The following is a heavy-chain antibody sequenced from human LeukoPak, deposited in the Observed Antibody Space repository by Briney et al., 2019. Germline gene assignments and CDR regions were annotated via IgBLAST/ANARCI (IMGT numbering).Heavy chain of an antibody. Sequence: GGSLRLSCAASGFTFSSYEMNWVRQAPGKGLEWVSYISSSGSTIYYAESVTGRFTISRDSAKTSLSLQMTSLRAEDTAVYYCAKQISGYNWNAAAFDIWGQGTMVTVSS. CDR3: AKQISGYNWNAAAFDI. J-gene: IGHJ3*02. CDR2: ISSSGSTI. CDR1: GFTFSSYE. V-gene: IGHV3-48*03. D-gene: IGHD1-20*01.